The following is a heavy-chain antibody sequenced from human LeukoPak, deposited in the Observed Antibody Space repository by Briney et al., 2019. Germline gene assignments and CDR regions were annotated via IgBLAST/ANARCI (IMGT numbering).Heavy chain of an antibody. CDR3: AKESSYYGSGSYYKAFDY. D-gene: IGHD3-10*01. CDR1: GFTFSIYS. V-gene: IGHV3-64*01. CDR2: INPNGGST. J-gene: IGHJ4*02. Sequence: GGSLRLSCAGSGFTFSIYSMHWVRQAPGRGLEYVSAINPNGGSTYYANSVKGRFTISRDNSKNTLYLQMGSLRAEDTAVYYCAKESSYYGSGSYYKAFDYWGQGTLVTVSS.